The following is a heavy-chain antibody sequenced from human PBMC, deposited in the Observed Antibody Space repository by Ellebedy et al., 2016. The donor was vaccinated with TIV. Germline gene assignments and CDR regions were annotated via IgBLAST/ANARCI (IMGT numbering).Heavy chain of an antibody. J-gene: IGHJ6*02. Sequence: MPSETLSLTCTVSGGSISSGGYYWSWIRQHPGKGLEWIGYFYYSGSTYYNPSLKSRVTILVDTSKNQFSLKLSSVTAADTAVYYCARVGTMVRGVIALGMDVWGQGTTVTVSS. CDR1: GGSISSGGYY. V-gene: IGHV4-31*03. D-gene: IGHD3-10*01. CDR2: FYYSGST. CDR3: ARVGTMVRGVIALGMDV.